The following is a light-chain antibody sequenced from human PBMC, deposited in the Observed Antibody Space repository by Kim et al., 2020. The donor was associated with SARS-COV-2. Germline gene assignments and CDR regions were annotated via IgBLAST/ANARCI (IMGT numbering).Light chain of an antibody. J-gene: IGLJ3*02. CDR1: SLRSYY. CDR2: GKN. CDR3: NSRDSSGNHWG. V-gene: IGLV3-19*01. Sequence: SSELNQDPAVSVALGQTVRITCKGDSLRSYYASWYQQKPGQAPVLVIYGKNNRPSGIPDRFSGSSSGNTASLTITGDQAEDEADYYCNSRDSSGNHWGFG.